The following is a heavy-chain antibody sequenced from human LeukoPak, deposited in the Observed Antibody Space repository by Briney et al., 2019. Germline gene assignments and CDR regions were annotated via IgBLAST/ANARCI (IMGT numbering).Heavy chain of an antibody. CDR1: GFTFTSYA. CDR3: AKFWFGELSELDY. D-gene: IGHD3-10*01. J-gene: IGHJ4*02. V-gene: IGHV3-23*01. CDR2: ISGSGNRT. Sequence: GGSLRLSCAASGFTFTSYAMSWVRQAPGKGLEWISAISGSGNRTYYADSVEGRFTISRDNSRDTLYLQMDSLRAEDTAIYYCAKFWFGELSELDYWGQGALVTVSS.